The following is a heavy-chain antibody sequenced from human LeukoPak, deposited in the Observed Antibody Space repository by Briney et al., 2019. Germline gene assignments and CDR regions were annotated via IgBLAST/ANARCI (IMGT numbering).Heavy chain of an antibody. J-gene: IGHJ4*02. CDR1: GYSFTNYL. D-gene: IGHD3-10*01. Sequence: GASVKVSCKASGYSFTNYLIHWMRQAPGQGLEWLGIINPSSGDTSYAQNFQGRVTISRDTSTITVYMELSSLRSEDTAVYYCVRELSGGTFDYWGQGTLVTVSS. CDR3: VRELSGGTFDY. V-gene: IGHV1-46*01. CDR2: INPSSGDT.